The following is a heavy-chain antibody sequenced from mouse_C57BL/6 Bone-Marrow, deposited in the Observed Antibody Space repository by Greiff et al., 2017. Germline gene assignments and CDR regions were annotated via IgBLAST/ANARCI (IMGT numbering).Heavy chain of an antibody. J-gene: IGHJ3*01. D-gene: IGHD3-2*02. Sequence: EVQWVESGGDLVKPGGSLKLSCAASGFTFSSYGMSWVRQTPDKRLEWVATISSGGSYTYYPDSVKGRFTISRDNAKNTLYLQMSSLKSEDTAMYYCARQRLLDSSGPWFAYWGQGTLVTVSA. CDR1: GFTFSSYG. V-gene: IGHV5-6*01. CDR2: ISSGGSYT. CDR3: ARQRLLDSSGPWFAY.